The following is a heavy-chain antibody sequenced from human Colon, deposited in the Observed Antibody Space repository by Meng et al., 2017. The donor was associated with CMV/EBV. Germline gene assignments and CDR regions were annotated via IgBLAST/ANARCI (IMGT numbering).Heavy chain of an antibody. CDR2: IAFDGSKN. D-gene: IGHD3-22*01. J-gene: IGHJ4*02. Sequence: GESLKISCAASGFAFSNYWMHWVRQAPGKGLECVAFIAFDGSKNHYADSVKGRFTISRDNSRNMLYLLMNSLRTEDTAVYYCANWAGDDRTGYYPNWGQGTGVTVSS. CDR1: GFAFSNYW. CDR3: ANWAGDDRTGYYPN. V-gene: IGHV3-30*02.